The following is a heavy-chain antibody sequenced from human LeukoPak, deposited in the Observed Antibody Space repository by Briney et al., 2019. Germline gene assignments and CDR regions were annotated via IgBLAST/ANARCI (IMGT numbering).Heavy chain of an antibody. CDR3: ARAGYNPYFDY. Sequence: PVKVSCKASGGTFSSYAISWGRQGPGEGLERMGGIITMFGTENYAQKFQGRLTITADQSTSTAYMELSSLRSEDTAVYYCARAGYNPYFDYWGQGTLVTVSS. CDR2: IITMFGTE. J-gene: IGHJ4*02. V-gene: IGHV1-69*13. CDR1: GGTFSSYA. D-gene: IGHD1-1*01.